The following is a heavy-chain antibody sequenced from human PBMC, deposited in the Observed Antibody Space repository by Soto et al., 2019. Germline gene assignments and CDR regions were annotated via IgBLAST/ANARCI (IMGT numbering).Heavy chain of an antibody. CDR1: VYTFTRYG. D-gene: IGHD1-26*01. V-gene: IGHV1-18*01. J-gene: IGHJ6*02. CDR3: AKNGKPPYYFYGMEV. CDR2: ISGYNGET. Sequence: GASVKVSCKASVYTFTRYGISWVRQAPGQRLEWMGWISGYNGETNYAQKFRGRVTMTIDTSTTTVYMELRSLTSDDTDVYYCAKNGKPPYYFYGMEVWGQGTMVTVSS.